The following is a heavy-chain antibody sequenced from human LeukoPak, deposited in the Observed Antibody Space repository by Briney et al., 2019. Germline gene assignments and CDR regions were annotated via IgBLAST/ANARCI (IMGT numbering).Heavy chain of an antibody. J-gene: IGHJ3*02. Sequence: SVKVSCKASGGTFSSYAISWVRQAPGQGLEWMGRIIPIFGTANYAQKFQGRVTITTDESTSTAYMELSSLRSEDTAVYYCAREEDEYSSGWYDAFDTWGQGTMVTVSS. V-gene: IGHV1-69*05. CDR2: IIPIFGTA. D-gene: IGHD6-19*01. CDR1: GGTFSSYA. CDR3: AREEDEYSSGWYDAFDT.